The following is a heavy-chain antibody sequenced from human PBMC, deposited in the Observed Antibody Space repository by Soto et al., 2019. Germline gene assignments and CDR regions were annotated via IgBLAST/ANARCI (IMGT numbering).Heavy chain of an antibody. Sequence: PSETVSLTCTVSGGSISSGDYYWSWIRQPPGKGLEWIGYIYYSGSTYYNPSLKSRVTISVDTSKNQFSLKLSSVTAADTAVDYCARVDESGTYATIDYGGAATMVAVYS. D-gene: IGHD1-26*01. CDR2: IYYSGST. V-gene: IGHV4-30-4*01. J-gene: IGHJ4*02. CDR1: GGSISSGDYY. CDR3: ARVDESGTYATIDY.